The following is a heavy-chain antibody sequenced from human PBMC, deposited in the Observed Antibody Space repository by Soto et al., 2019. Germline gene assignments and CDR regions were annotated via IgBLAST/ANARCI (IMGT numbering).Heavy chain of an antibody. J-gene: IGHJ6*02. V-gene: IGHV1-18*01. CDR1: GYTFTSYG. CDR3: ARQQGFFYYYYGMDV. CDR2: ISAYNGNT. Sequence: QVQLVQSGAEVKKPGSSVKVSCKASGYTFTSYGISWVRQAPGQGLEWMGWISAYNGNTNYAQKLQGRVTLTTDKSKSTAYMELRSLRSDDTAVYYWARQQGFFYYYYGMDVWGQGTTVTVSS.